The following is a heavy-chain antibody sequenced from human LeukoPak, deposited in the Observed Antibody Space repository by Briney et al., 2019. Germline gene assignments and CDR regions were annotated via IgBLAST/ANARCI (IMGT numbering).Heavy chain of an antibody. J-gene: IGHJ4*02. CDR1: GGSISSGDYY. Sequence: PSQTLSLTCTVSGGSISSGDYYWGWIRQPPGKGLEWIGYIYYSGTTYYNPSLKSRITISIDTSKSQFSLKLSSVTAADTAVYYCARQKRNSSGWYGDYWGQGTLVTVSS. CDR2: IYYSGTT. D-gene: IGHD6-19*01. V-gene: IGHV4-30-4*08. CDR3: ARQKRNSSGWYGDY.